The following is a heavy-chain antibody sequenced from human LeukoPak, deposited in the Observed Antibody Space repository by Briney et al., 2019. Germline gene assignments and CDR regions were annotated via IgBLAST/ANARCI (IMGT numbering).Heavy chain of an antibody. CDR1: GFTVRSNY. V-gene: IGHV3-66*01. Sequence: GGSLRLSCAASGFTVRSNYMTWVRQAPGEGLEWVSAIYSGGTTYYADSVKGRFTISRDNSQNTLYLQMNNLRAEDTGVYFCARVDYSSSPGDYWGQGTLVTVSS. CDR3: ARVDYSSSPGDY. J-gene: IGHJ4*02. CDR2: IYSGGTT. D-gene: IGHD6-6*01.